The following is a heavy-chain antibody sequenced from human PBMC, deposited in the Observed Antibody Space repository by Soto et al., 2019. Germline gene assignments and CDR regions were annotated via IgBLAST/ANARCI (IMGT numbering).Heavy chain of an antibody. CDR3: ARPTKGGAFDL. V-gene: IGHV4-59*08. CDR1: GGSISGYY. Sequence: QVHLQESGPGLVKPSETLSLTCIVSGGSISGYYWSWIRQPPGKGLEWIGYIYYSGGANYNPSLKSRVTISVDTSTNQFSLRLSSVTAADTAVYYCARPTKGGAFDLWGQGTVVTVSS. J-gene: IGHJ3*01. CDR2: IYYSGGA.